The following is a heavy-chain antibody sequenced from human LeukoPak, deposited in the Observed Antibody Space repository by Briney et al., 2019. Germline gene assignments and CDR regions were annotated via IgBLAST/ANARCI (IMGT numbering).Heavy chain of an antibody. CDR1: GFIVSSNY. Sequence: GGSLRLSRAASGFIVSSNYMSWVRQAPGKGLEWVSVIYSGGSTYYADSVRGRLTISRDNSKNTLYLQMNSLRAEDTAVYYCARSPWGITMIAEAWGQGTLVTVSS. CDR3: ARSPWGITMIAEA. CDR2: IYSGGST. D-gene: IGHD3-22*01. J-gene: IGHJ5*02. V-gene: IGHV3-53*01.